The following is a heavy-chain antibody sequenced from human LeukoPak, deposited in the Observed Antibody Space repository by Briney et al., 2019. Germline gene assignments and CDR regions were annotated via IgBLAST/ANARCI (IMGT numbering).Heavy chain of an antibody. D-gene: IGHD5-12*01. J-gene: IGHJ4*02. CDR2: IIPILGIA. CDR3: ARDARSGYGESFDY. Sequence: SVKVSCKASGGTFSSYAISWVRQAPGQGLEWMGRIIPILGIANYAQKFQGRVTITADESTSTAYMELSSLRSEDTAVYYCARDARSGYGESFDYWGQGTLVTVSS. V-gene: IGHV1-69*04. CDR1: GGTFSSYA.